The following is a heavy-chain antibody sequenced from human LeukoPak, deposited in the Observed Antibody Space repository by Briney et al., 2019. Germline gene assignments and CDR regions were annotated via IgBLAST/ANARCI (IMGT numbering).Heavy chain of an antibody. J-gene: IGHJ4*02. V-gene: IGHV3-23*01. Sequence: GGSLRLSCAASGFTFSSYAMSWVRQAPGKGLEWVSAISGSGGRTYYADSVKGRFTISRDNSKNTLYLQMNSLRAEDTAVYYCAKDFGGPKVGAFDYWGQGTLVTVSS. CDR2: ISGSGGRT. D-gene: IGHD3-10*01. CDR1: GFTFSSYA. CDR3: AKDFGGPKVGAFDY.